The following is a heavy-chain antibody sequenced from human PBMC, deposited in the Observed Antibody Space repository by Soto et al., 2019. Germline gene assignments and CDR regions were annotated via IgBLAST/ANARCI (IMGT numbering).Heavy chain of an antibody. CDR3: GRHLYSSGWNDAFDI. Sequence: QLQLQESGPGLVKPSENLSLTFTVSCGSISSSSYYSGWIRQPPGKGLECIGSFYYSGSTYYNPSLKSRVTISVDTAKTRFTLKRSAVTAADTAVYYWGRHLYSSGWNDAFDIWGQGTMVTVSS. CDR2: FYYSGST. CDR1: CGSISSSSYY. D-gene: IGHD6-19*01. V-gene: IGHV4-39*01. J-gene: IGHJ3*02.